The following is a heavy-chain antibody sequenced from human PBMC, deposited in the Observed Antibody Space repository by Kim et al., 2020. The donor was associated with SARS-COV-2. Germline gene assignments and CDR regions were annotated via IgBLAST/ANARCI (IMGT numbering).Heavy chain of an antibody. J-gene: IGHJ4*02. CDR1: GFTFSSYE. Sequence: GGSLRLSCAASGFTFSSYEMNWVRQAPGKGLEWVSYISTSSSTKYYADSVKGRFTISRDNAKKSLYLQMNSLRAEDTAVYYCARDPQVVPAANEAYFDYWGQGSLVTVAS. D-gene: IGHD2-2*01. CDR2: ISTSSSTK. V-gene: IGHV3-48*03. CDR3: ARDPQVVPAANEAYFDY.